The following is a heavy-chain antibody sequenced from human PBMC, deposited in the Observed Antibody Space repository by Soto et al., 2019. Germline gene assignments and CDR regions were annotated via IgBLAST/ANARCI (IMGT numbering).Heavy chain of an antibody. Sequence: ASVKVSCKASGYTFTSYGISWVRQAPGQGLEWVGWISAYNGNTNYAQKLQGRVTMTTDTSTSTAYMELRSLRSDDTAVYYCARIPRTGFGYYYYMDVWGKGTPVTVSS. CDR1: GYTFTSYG. CDR2: ISAYNGNT. D-gene: IGHD3-10*01. CDR3: ARIPRTGFGYYYYMDV. V-gene: IGHV1-18*01. J-gene: IGHJ6*03.